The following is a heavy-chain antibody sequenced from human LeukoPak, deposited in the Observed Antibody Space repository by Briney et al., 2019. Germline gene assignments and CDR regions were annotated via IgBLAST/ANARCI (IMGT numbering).Heavy chain of an antibody. V-gene: IGHV1-2*02. CDR3: ARASLASAGTRF. CDR1: GYTFSGYY. Sequence: ASEKVSCKASGYTFSGYYIHWVRQAPGQGLEWVGWINPNSGGTNYAQKFQGRVTMTRDTSISTSYMELSSLTSDDTAVYYCARASLASAGTRFWGQGTLVTVSS. CDR2: INPNSGGT. J-gene: IGHJ4*02. D-gene: IGHD6-13*01.